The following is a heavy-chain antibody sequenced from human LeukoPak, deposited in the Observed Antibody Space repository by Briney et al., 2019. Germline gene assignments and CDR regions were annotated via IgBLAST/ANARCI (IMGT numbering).Heavy chain of an antibody. CDR2: IIPIFGTA. CDR3: ASAYSSSWYYYYYMDV. D-gene: IGHD6-13*01. Sequence: SVKVSCKASGGTFSSYAISWVRQAPGQGLEWVGGIIPIFGTANYAQKFQGRVTITTDESTSTAYMELSSLRSEDTAVYYCASAYSSSWYYYYYMDVWGKGTTVTVSS. J-gene: IGHJ6*03. V-gene: IGHV1-69*05. CDR1: GGTFSSYA.